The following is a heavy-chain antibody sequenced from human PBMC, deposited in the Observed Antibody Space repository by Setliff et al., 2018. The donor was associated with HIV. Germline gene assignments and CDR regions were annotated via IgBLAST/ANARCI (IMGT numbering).Heavy chain of an antibody. D-gene: IGHD5-18*01. CDR1: GFTFSDFW. CDR2: ISPEGNKK. CDR3: ARAFWIQLWPGFGGATYFDY. Sequence: GGSLRLSCAASGFTFSDFWMYWVRQAPGKGLEWVANISPEGNKKYYVGSVKGRFTSSRDNAKSSLFLQMSGLRPEDTAVYYCARAFWIQLWPGFGGATYFDYWGQGTLVTVSS. V-gene: IGHV3-7*03. J-gene: IGHJ4*02.